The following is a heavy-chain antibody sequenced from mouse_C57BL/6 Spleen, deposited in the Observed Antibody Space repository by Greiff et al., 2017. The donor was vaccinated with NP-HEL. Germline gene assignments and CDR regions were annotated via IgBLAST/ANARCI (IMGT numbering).Heavy chain of an antibody. D-gene: IGHD2-4*01. CDR2: INPGSGGT. Sequence: QVQLKESGAELVRPGTSVKVSCKASGYAFTNYLIEWVKQRPGQGLEWIGVINPGSGGTNYNEKFKGKATLTADKSSSTAYMQLSSLTSEDSAVYFCARQIYYDDDEGDAMDYWVKEPQSPSPQ. CDR3: ARQIYYDDDEGDAMDY. CDR1: GYAFTNYL. V-gene: IGHV1-54*01. J-gene: IGHJ4*01.